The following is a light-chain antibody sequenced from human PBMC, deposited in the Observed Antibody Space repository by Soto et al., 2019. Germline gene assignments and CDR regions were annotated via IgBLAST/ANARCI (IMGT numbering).Light chain of an antibody. CDR1: QSVSSSY. Sequence: DILLTQSPGTLSLSPGDRATLSCRASQSVSSSYLSWYQQKPGQATRLLIYGASSMATGIPDRFSASGSGTDFTLTISRLQPEDFAVYYCQQYGSSPITFGQGTRLEIK. J-gene: IGKJ5*01. CDR2: GAS. V-gene: IGKV3-20*01. CDR3: QQYGSSPIT.